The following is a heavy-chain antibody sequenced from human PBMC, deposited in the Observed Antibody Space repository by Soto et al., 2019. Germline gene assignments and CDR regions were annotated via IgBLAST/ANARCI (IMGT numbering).Heavy chain of an antibody. CDR1: GVTFNSYS. V-gene: IGHV3-30-3*01. J-gene: IGHJ4*02. CDR3: ARELTAFDT. Sequence: QEYLVESGGGVVRPGTSLKLSFRASGVTFNSYSFHWVRQPPGEGLEWVASLTSDGGNENYAESVRGRFSLSRDNSNNIVYLQINSVRPEDTAVYYGARELTAFDTWGQGTLVAVSS. D-gene: IGHD3-22*01. CDR2: LTSDGGNE.